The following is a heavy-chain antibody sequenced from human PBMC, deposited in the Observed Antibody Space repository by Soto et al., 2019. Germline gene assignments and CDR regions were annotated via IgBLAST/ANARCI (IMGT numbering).Heavy chain of an antibody. D-gene: IGHD3-10*01. CDR3: AKLWFGERNWFDP. CDR1: GFTFSSYG. V-gene: IGHV3-30*18. CDR2: ISYDGSNK. Sequence: QVQLVESGGGVVQPGRSLRLSCAASGFTFSSYGMHWVRQAPGKGLEWVAVISYDGSNKYYADSVKGRFTISRDNSKNTLYLQMNSLRAEDTAVYYCAKLWFGERNWFDPWGQGTLVTVSS. J-gene: IGHJ5*02.